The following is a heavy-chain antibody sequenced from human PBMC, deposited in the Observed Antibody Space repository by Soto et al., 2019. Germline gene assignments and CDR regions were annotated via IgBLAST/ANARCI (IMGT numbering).Heavy chain of an antibody. CDR1: GYTFTSYG. CDR2: ISAYNGNT. J-gene: IGHJ4*02. V-gene: IGHV1-18*01. Sequence: QVQLVQSGAEVKKPGASVKVSCKASGYTFTSYGISWVRQAPGQGLEWMGWISAYNGNTNYAQKLQGRVTMTTDTTTSTADTELRSLRSADTAVSYCARSIAAADDFDYRGQGTLVTVSS. CDR3: ARSIAAADDFDY. D-gene: IGHD6-13*01.